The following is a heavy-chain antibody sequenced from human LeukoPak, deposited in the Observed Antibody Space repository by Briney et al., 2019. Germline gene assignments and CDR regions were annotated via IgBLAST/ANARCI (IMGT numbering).Heavy chain of an antibody. Sequence: GGSLRLSCGASGFTFSSYAMSWVRQAPGRGLEWVSAICKSGGSTFYADSVRGRFTISRDNSKNTLYLQMNSLRAADTAVYYCARDKGTSYQSSFDYWGQGTLVTVSS. CDR3: ARDKGTSYQSSFDY. CDR1: GFTFSSYA. CDR2: ICKSGGST. J-gene: IGHJ4*02. V-gene: IGHV3-23*01. D-gene: IGHD6-6*01.